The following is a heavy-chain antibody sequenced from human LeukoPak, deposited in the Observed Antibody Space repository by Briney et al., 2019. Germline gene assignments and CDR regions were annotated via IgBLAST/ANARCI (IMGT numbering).Heavy chain of an antibody. CDR3: ARGIVVVPAAHNWFDP. CDR2: INHSGST. V-gene: IGHV4-34*01. Sequence: SETLSLTCAVYGGSFSGYYWSWIRQPPGKGLEWIGEINHSGSTNYNPSLKSRVTISVDTSKNQFSLKLSSVTAADTAVYYCARGIVVVPAAHNWFDPWGQGTLVTVSS. J-gene: IGHJ5*02. D-gene: IGHD2-2*01. CDR1: GGSFSGYY.